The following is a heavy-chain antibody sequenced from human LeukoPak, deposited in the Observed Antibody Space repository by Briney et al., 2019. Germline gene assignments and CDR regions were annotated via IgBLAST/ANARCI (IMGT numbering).Heavy chain of an antibody. J-gene: IGHJ6*02. CDR3: ARARFSGVNYYYYYGMDV. CDR2: IIPILGIA. Sequence: GASVKVSCKASGGTFSSYAISWVRQAPGQGLEWMGRIIPILGIANYAQKFQGRVTITADKSTSTAYMELSSLRSEDTAVYYCARARFSGVNYYYYYGMDVWGQGTTVTVSS. D-gene: IGHD1-26*01. V-gene: IGHV1-69*04. CDR1: GGTFSSYA.